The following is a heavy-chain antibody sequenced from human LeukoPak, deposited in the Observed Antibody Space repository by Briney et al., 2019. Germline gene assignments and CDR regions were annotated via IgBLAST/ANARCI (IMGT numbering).Heavy chain of an antibody. D-gene: IGHD2-21*02. J-gene: IGHJ4*02. CDR1: GFTFSSYA. Sequence: PGGSLRLSCAASGFTFSSYAMSWVRQAPGKGLEWVSAISGSGGSTYYADSVKGRFTISRDNSKNTLYLQVNSLRAEDTAVYYCAKGQSVVVTAPIDYWGQGALVTVSS. CDR3: AKGQSVVVTAPIDY. CDR2: ISGSGGST. V-gene: IGHV3-23*01.